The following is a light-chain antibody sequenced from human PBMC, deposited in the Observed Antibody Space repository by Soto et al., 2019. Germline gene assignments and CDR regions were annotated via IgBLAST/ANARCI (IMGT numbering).Light chain of an antibody. V-gene: IGLV2-14*01. CDR1: SSDIGGYNY. CDR3: SSFTSSSTYVL. J-gene: IGLJ2*01. CDR2: EVS. Sequence: QSALTQPASVSGSPGQSITISCTGTSSDIGGYNYVSWYQHHPGKAPKLMIYEVSNRPSGVSNRFSGSKSDNTASLTISGLQAEDEAHYYCSSFTSSSTYVLFGGGTKLTVL.